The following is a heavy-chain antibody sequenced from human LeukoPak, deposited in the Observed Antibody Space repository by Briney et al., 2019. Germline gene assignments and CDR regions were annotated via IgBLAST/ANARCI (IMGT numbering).Heavy chain of an antibody. Sequence: GGSLRLSCAASGFTVSSNYMSWVRQAPGKGLEWVSVIYSGGSTYYADSVKGRFTISRDNSKNTLYLQMNSLRAEDTAVYYCAKDRYDSSGFPDYWGQGTLVTVSS. CDR3: AKDRYDSSGFPDY. V-gene: IGHV3-53*05. CDR1: GFTVSSNY. J-gene: IGHJ4*02. D-gene: IGHD3-22*01. CDR2: IYSGGST.